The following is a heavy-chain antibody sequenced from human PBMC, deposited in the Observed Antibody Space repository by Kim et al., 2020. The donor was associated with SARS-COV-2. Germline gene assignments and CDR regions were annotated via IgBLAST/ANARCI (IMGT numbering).Heavy chain of an antibody. V-gene: IGHV3-30*07. D-gene: IGHD3-22*01. CDR3: ARAGYYYDSSGYPVPKEFDY. J-gene: IGHJ4*02. Sequence: RFTISRDNSKNTLYLQMNSLRAEDTAVYYCARAGYYYDSSGYPVPKEFDYWGQGTLVTVSS.